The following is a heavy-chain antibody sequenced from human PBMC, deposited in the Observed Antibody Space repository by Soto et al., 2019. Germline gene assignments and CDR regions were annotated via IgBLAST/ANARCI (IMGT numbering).Heavy chain of an antibody. CDR2: ISAGNGNP. V-gene: IGHV1-3*01. Sequence: ASVKVSCKASGYTFTTYAMHWVRQAPGQTLEWMGWISAGNGNPKYSQKFQGRVTITADKSTSTAYMELSSLRSEDTAVYYCAREGDTFDYWGQGTLVTVSS. D-gene: IGHD2-21*01. CDR1: GYTFTTYA. J-gene: IGHJ4*02. CDR3: AREGDTFDY.